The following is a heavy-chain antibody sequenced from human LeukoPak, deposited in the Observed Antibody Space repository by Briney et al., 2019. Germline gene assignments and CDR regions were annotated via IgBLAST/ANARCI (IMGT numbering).Heavy chain of an antibody. J-gene: IGHJ6*02. D-gene: IGHD3-9*01. V-gene: IGHV4-30-4*08. Sequence: SQTLSLTCTVSGGSISSAGYYWNWVPQPPGKGLEWIGEINHSGSTNYNPSLKSRVTISVDTSKNQFSLKLSSVTAADTAVYYCARLVDILTGYDRYYYYYGMDVWGQGTTVTVSS. CDR3: ARLVDILTGYDRYYYYYGMDV. CDR1: GGSISSAGYY. CDR2: INHSGST.